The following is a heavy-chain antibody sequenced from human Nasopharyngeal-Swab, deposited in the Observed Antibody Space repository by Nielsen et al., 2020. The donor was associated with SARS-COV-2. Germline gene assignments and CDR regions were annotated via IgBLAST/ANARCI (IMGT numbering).Heavy chain of an antibody. D-gene: IGHD3-16*01. CDR1: GFTFSSYA. V-gene: IGHV3-30-3*01. CDR3: ARDLGSYYYYYGMDV. Sequence: GGSLRLSCAASGFTFSSYAMHWVRQALGKGLEWVAVISYDGSNKYYADSVKGRFTISRDNSKNTLYLQMNSLRAEDTAVYYCARDLGSYYYYYGMDVWGQGTTVTVSS. CDR2: ISYDGSNK. J-gene: IGHJ6*02.